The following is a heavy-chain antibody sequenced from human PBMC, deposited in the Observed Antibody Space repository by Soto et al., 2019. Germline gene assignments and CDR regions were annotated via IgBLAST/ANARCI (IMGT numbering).Heavy chain of an antibody. CDR2: INSVGNSI. CDR3: AREMYYSDSSGFNWFDP. J-gene: IGHJ5*02. CDR1: GLTFNDYW. D-gene: IGHD3-22*01. Sequence: GGSLRLSCAASGLTFNDYWMHWVRQAPGKGLVWVSRINSVGNSITYADSVSGRFTISRDNGNNILYLQMNSLRAEDTVVYYCAREMYYSDSSGFNWFDPWGRGTLVTVSS. V-gene: IGHV3-74*01.